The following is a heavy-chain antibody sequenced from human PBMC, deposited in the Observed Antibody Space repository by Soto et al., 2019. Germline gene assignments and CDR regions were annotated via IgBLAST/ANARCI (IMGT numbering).Heavy chain of an antibody. Sequence: SVKVSCKASGGTFSSYAISWVRQAPGQGLEWMGGISPIFGTANYDQKFQGRVTITADESTSTFHMELSSLTSEDTAVYYCAGLYHYDSSGYYDYWGQGTLVTVSS. CDR1: GGTFSSYA. CDR2: ISPIFGTA. J-gene: IGHJ4*02. D-gene: IGHD3-22*01. CDR3: AGLYHYDSSGYYDY. V-gene: IGHV1-69*13.